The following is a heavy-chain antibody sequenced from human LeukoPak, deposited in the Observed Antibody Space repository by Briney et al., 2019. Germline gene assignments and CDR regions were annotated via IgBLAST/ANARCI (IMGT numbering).Heavy chain of an antibody. D-gene: IGHD2-15*01. J-gene: IGHJ6*02. CDR3: ARESGRPGYCSGGSCYSTYYYGMDV. CDR1: GGSFSGYY. V-gene: IGHV4-34*01. CDR2: INHSGST. Sequence: KTSETLSLTCAVYGGSFSGYYWSWIRQPPGKGLEWLGEINHSGSTNYNPSLKSRVTISVDTSKNQFSLKLSSVTAADTAVYYCARESGRPGYCSGGSCYSTYYYGMDVWGQGTTVTVSS.